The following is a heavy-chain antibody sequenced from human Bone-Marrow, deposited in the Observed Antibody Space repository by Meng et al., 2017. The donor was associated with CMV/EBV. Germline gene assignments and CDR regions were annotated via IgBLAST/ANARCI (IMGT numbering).Heavy chain of an antibody. V-gene: IGHV1-69*05. D-gene: IGHD1-1*01. Sequence: SVKVSCKASGGTFSSYAISWVRQAPGQGLEGMGGIIPIFGTANYAQKFQGRVTVTTDESTSTAYMELSSLRSEDTAVYYCARTGVQKAFDIWGQGTMVTVSS. CDR2: IIPIFGTA. CDR1: GGTFSSYA. CDR3: ARTGVQKAFDI. J-gene: IGHJ3*02.